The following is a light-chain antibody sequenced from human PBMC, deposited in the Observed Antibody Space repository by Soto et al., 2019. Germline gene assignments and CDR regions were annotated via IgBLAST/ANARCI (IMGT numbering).Light chain of an antibody. J-gene: IGKJ1*01. CDR2: GAS. CDR1: ESVDSNY. CDR3: QKYAYSPGT. V-gene: IGKV3-20*01. Sequence: EIVLTQSPGTLSLSPGERATLSCRASESVDSNYLAWYQQKSGQAPRLLISGASSRATGIPDRFSGSGSGTDFTLTISRLEPEDFAVYYCQKYAYSPGTCGQGTKGDIK.